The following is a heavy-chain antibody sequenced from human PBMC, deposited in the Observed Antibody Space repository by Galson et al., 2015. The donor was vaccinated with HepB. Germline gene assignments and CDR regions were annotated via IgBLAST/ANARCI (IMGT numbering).Heavy chain of an antibody. CDR1: GGTFSSYT. D-gene: IGHD3-10*01. CDR2: IIPILGIA. CDR3: ARGDLGLLWFGELYYYYYGMDV. V-gene: IGHV1-69*02. J-gene: IGHJ6*02. Sequence: SVKVSCKASGGTFSSYTISWVRQAPGQGLEWMGRIIPILGIANYAQKFQGRVTITADKSTSTAYMELSSLRSEDTAVYYCARGDLGLLWFGELYYYYYGMDVWGQGTTVTVSS.